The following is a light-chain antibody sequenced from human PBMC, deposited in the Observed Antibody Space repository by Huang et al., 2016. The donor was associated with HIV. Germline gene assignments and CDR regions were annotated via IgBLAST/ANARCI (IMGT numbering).Light chain of an antibody. CDR1: QRVSRN. J-gene: IGKJ5*01. Sequence: EIVLTQSPATLSLSPGERATLSCRASQRVSRNLGWYQQKFGQAPRLFIYEASTRATGIPARFIGIGSGTNFTLTISSLEPEDCAVYYCQQRDTFGPGTRLEIK. CDR2: EAS. V-gene: IGKV3-11*01. CDR3: QQRDT.